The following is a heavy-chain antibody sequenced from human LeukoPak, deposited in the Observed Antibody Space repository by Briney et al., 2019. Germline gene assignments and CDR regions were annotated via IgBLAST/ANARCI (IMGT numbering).Heavy chain of an antibody. CDR3: AKQSAGSAAWYSLHYDF. Sequence: PGGSLRLSCVASGFTLRTYAMHWVRQAPGRGLEWVSSVDGGGGGTYYADSVKGRFTISRDNSKDTLYLQMNGLRAEDTAVYFCAKQSAGSAAWYSLHYDFWGQGTLVTVSS. D-gene: IGHD6-13*01. J-gene: IGHJ4*02. V-gene: IGHV3-23*01. CDR1: GFTLRTYA. CDR2: VDGGGGGT.